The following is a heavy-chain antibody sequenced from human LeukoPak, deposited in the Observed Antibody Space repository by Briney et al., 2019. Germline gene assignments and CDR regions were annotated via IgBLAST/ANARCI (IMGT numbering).Heavy chain of an antibody. CDR2: IYTGSLS. Sequence: PGGSLRLSCAASGFTVSNSYMSWVRQAPGKGPEWVSVIYTGSLSYYTDSVKGRFTISRDKSNNTLYLQMNSLRDEDTAVYYCAREGGLTEGGFDYWGQGTLVTVS. J-gene: IGHJ4*02. CDR3: AREGGLTEGGFDY. CDR1: GFTVSNSY. D-gene: IGHD1-14*01. V-gene: IGHV3-53*01.